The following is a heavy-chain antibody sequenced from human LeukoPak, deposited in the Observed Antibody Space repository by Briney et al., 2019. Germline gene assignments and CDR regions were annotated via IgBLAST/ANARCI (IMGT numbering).Heavy chain of an antibody. CDR2: ISSSGSTI. CDR1: GFTFSSYA. Sequence: GRSLRLSCAASGFTFSSYAMSWVRQAPGKGLEWVSYISSSGSTIYYADSVRGRFTISRDNAKNSLYLQMNSLRAEDTAVYYCARLKGRVVPTSLDPWGQGTLVTVSS. V-gene: IGHV3-48*04. CDR3: ARLKGRVVPTSLDP. D-gene: IGHD2-2*01. J-gene: IGHJ5*02.